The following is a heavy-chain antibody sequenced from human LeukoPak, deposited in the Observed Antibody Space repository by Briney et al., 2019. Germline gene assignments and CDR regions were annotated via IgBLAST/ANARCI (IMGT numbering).Heavy chain of an antibody. CDR1: GGTFSSYA. Sequence: SVKVSCKASGGTFSSYAISWVRQAPGQGLEWMGGIIPIFGTANYAQKFQGRVTITTDESTSTAYMELSSLRSEDTAVYYCARGGKIFGVVKSRYYYMDVWGKGTTVTVSS. J-gene: IGHJ6*03. V-gene: IGHV1-69*05. CDR2: IIPIFGTA. D-gene: IGHD3-3*01. CDR3: ARGGKIFGVVKSRYYYMDV.